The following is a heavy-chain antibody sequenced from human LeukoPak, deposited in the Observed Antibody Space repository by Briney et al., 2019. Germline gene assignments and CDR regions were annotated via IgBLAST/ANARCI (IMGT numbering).Heavy chain of an antibody. J-gene: IGHJ5*02. CDR2: IYHSGST. Sequence: SETLSLTCAVSGGSISSSNWWSWVRQPPGKGLEWIGEIYHSGSTNYNPSLKSRVTISVDKSKNQFSLKLSSVTAADTAVYYCAGGLMVRGVSGSWFDPWGQGTLVTVSS. CDR3: AGGLMVRGVSGSWFDP. CDR1: GGSISSSNW. D-gene: IGHD3-10*01. V-gene: IGHV4-4*02.